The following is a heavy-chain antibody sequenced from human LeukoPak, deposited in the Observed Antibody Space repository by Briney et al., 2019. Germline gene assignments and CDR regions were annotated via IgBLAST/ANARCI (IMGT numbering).Heavy chain of an antibody. CDR3: ARESYWGSAGKGFDC. CDR2: ISSPSTNI. CDR1: GFIFTSYS. V-gene: IGHV3-48*02. J-gene: IGHJ4*02. D-gene: IGHD7-27*01. Sequence: GGSLRLSCAASGFIFTSYSMNWVRQAPGKGLEWVSYISSPSTNIYYLDSAKGRFTISRDNAKNSLYLQMNNLRDEDTAVYYCARESYWGSAGKGFDCWGQETLVTVSS.